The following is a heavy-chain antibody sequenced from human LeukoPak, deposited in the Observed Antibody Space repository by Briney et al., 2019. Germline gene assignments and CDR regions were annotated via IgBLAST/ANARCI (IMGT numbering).Heavy chain of an antibody. CDR1: GFTFSNYW. V-gene: IGHV3-74*01. J-gene: IGHJ4*02. Sequence: GGSLRLSCAASGFTFSNYWMHWVRQAPGKGLVWVSRINSDGSTTSYADAVKGRFTISRDNAKNTLFLQMNSLRAEDTALYYCARDGGFCTNGVCFFDFWGQGTLVTVSS. D-gene: IGHD2-8*01. CDR3: ARDGGFCTNGVCFFDF. CDR2: INSDGSTT.